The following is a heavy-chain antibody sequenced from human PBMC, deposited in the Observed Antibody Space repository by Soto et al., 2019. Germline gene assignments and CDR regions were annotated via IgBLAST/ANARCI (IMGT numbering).Heavy chain of an antibody. V-gene: IGHV4-34*01. Sequence: QVQLQQWGAGLLKPSETLSLTCAVYGGSFSGYYWSWIRQPPGKGLEWLGGINHSGSTNYNPSLKSRFTISVDTSKNQFSLKLSSGTAADTAVYYCARGGGYSYGYYYYYGMDDWGQGTTVTVSS. D-gene: IGHD5-18*01. CDR2: INHSGST. CDR1: GGSFSGYY. J-gene: IGHJ6*02. CDR3: ARGGGYSYGYYYYYGMDD.